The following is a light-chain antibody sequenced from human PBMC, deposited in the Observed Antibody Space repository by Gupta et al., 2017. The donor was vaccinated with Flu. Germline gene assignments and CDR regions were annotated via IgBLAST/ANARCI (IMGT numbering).Light chain of an antibody. CDR1: SSNIGSNY. J-gene: IGLJ3*02. CDR3: AAWDDSLSGWV. V-gene: IGLV1-47*01. CDR2: RNN. Sequence: QSVLTQPPSPSGTPGPRVTISCSGSSSNIGSNYVYWYQQLPGTAPKLLIYRNNQRPSGVPDRFSGSKSGTSASLAISGLRSEDEADYYCAAWDDSLSGWVFGGGTKLTVL.